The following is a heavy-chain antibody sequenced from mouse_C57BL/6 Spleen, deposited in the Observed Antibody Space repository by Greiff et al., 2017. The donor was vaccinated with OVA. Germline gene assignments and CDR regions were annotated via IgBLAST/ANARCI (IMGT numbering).Heavy chain of an antibody. V-gene: IGHV3-6*01. CDR2: ISYDGSN. J-gene: IGHJ3*01. CDR3: APHYYGSSPFAY. D-gene: IGHD1-1*01. CDR1: GYSITSGYY. Sequence: VQLKESGPGLVKPSQSLSLTCSVTGYSITSGYYWNWIRQFPGNTLEWMGYISYDGSNNYNPSLKNRISITRDTSKNQFFLKLNSVTTEDTATYYCAPHYYGSSPFAYWGQGTLVTVSA.